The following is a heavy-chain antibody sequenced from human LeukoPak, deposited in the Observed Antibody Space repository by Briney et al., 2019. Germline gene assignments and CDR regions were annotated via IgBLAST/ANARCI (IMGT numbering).Heavy chain of an antibody. CDR2: MNPNSGNT. CDR1: GYTFTSYD. Sequence: ASVKVSCKASGYTFTSYDINWVRQATGQGLEWMGWMNPNSGNTGYAQKFQGRVTITRNTSISTAYMELSSLKSEDTAVYYCARDNDSRDPPHFDYWGQGTLVTVSS. CDR3: ARDNDSRDPPHFDY. D-gene: IGHD3-16*01. V-gene: IGHV1-8*03. J-gene: IGHJ4*02.